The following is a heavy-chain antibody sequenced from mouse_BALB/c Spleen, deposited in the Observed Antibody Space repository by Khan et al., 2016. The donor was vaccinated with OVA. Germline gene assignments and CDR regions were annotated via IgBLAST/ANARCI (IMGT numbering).Heavy chain of an antibody. J-gene: IGHJ4*01. CDR3: ARDGSRYNYAMDY. CDR2: IRYSGST. D-gene: IGHD2-3*01. CDR1: GYSITSDYA. Sequence: EVQLQESGPGLVKPSQSLSLTCTVTGYSITSDYAWNWIRQFPGNKLEWMGYIRYSGSTNYNPALKSRISLTRETSKNQFFLQLNSVTTEDTATYYCARDGSRYNYAMDYWGQGTSVTVSS. V-gene: IGHV3-2*02.